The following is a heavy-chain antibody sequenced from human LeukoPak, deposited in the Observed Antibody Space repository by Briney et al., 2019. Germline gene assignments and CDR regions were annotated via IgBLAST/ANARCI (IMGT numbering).Heavy chain of an antibody. CDR1: GFSCSDYS. D-gene: IGHD2-8*01. Sequence: GGSLRLSGAASGFSCSDYSMMWVRQAPGKELEWVSSISSHSSYIYYADSVKGRFTISRDNAKNSLFLQMNTLRAEDMAVYYCARESDNGGNHDAFDIWGQGTMVTVSS. CDR2: ISSHSSYI. CDR3: ARESDNGGNHDAFDI. J-gene: IGHJ3*02. V-gene: IGHV3-21*01.